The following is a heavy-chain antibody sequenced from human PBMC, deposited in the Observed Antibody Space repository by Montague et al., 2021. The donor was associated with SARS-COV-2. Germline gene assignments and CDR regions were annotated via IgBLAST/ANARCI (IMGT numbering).Heavy chain of an antibody. CDR2: IHYTGNT. Sequence: SETLSLTCTVSGGSITNNIDYWAWIRQPPGKGLEWIGSIHYTGNTYYNPSLKSRVTISVVTSKNHFTLKLSSVTAAETAVYYCARLKRYFDSSGSSSAFDFWGQGTKVTVSS. V-gene: IGHV4-39*02. CDR3: ARLKRYFDSSGSSSAFDF. D-gene: IGHD3-22*01. CDR1: GGSITNNIDY. J-gene: IGHJ3*01.